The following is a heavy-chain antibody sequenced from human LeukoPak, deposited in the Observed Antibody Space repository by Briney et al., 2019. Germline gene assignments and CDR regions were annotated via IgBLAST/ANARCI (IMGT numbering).Heavy chain of an antibody. J-gene: IGHJ6*02. CDR3: AREARLASAAGLDV. CDR2: LYGSATI. D-gene: IGHD5-12*01. V-gene: IGHV4-4*07. Sequence: SETLSLTCNVVGGSISGYYWSWIRQPAGKGLEWIGRLYGSATIKYNPSLRSRLSLSGDSSKNQFSLKLSSVTAADTAVYYCAREARLASAAGLDVWGQGTMVTVS. CDR1: GGSISGYY.